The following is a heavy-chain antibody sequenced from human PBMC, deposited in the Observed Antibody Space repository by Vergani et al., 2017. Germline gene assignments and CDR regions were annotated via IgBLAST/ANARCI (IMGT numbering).Heavy chain of an antibody. J-gene: IGHJ4*02. V-gene: IGHV1-18*01. CDR3: ARYMSWNIDY. CDR2: INPNDGRI. CDR1: GYTFTDYG. D-gene: IGHD1-1*01. Sequence: QVRRMQSGGGVMKPGTSLKVSCKASGYTFTDYGISWVRQAPGQGLQWLAWINPNDGRIDYGPNFRDRVTLTTDTSTTTAHIALRSLTADDTTIYYCARYMSWNIDYWGQGILVTVSS.